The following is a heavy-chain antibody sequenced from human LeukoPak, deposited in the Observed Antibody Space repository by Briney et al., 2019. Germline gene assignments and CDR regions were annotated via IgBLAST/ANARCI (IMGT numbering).Heavy chain of an antibody. CDR1: GFTFSDYY. CDR2: ISSSGSTI. J-gene: IGHJ3*02. CDR3: GGGAAAASLGYAFDI. D-gene: IGHD6-13*01. V-gene: IGHV3-11*04. Sequence: GGSLRLSCAASGFTFSDYYMSWIRQAPGKGLEWVSYISSSGSTIYYADSVKGRFTISRDNAKNSLYLQMNSLRAVDKAVYYCGGGAAAASLGYAFDIWGQGTMVTVSS.